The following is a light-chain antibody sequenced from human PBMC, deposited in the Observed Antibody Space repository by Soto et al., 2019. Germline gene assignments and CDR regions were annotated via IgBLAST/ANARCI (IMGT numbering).Light chain of an antibody. CDR3: QQYSHLIT. CDR1: QDISNY. CDR2: DAS. J-gene: IGKJ5*01. V-gene: IGKV1-33*01. Sequence: DIQMTQSPSSLSASVGDRVTITCQASQDISNYLNWYQQKLGKAPKLLIYDASNLETGVPSRFSGSGSGTDFTFTISSLQPEDIATYYCQQYSHLITFGQGTRLKTK.